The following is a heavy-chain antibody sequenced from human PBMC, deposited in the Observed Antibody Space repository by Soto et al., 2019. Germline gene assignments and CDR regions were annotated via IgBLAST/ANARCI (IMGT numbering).Heavy chain of an antibody. Sequence: SETLSLSCTVSGGSISSGGYYWSWIRQHPGKGLEWIGYIYYSGSTYYNPSLKSRVTISVDTSKNQFSLKLSSVTAADTAVYYCARDRRVRGADNNWFDPWGQGTLVTVSS. CDR1: GGSISSGGYY. D-gene: IGHD3-10*01. CDR3: ARDRRVRGADNNWFDP. CDR2: IYYSGST. J-gene: IGHJ5*02. V-gene: IGHV4-31*03.